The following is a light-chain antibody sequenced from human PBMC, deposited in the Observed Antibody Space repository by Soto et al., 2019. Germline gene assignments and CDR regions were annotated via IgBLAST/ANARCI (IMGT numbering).Light chain of an antibody. V-gene: IGLV2-23*02. CDR3: CSYATPRL. CDR2: EVS. Sequence: QSALTQPASVSGSPGQSITISCTGTSSDVGSYDLVSWYQQHPDKAPKLLLFEVSKRPPGVSIRFSGSKSGNTASLTISGLQPEDEADYYCCSYATPRLFGGGTKVTVL. J-gene: IGLJ2*01. CDR1: SSDVGSYDL.